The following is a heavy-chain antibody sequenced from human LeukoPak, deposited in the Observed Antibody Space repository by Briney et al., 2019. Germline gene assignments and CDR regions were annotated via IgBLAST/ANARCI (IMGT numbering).Heavy chain of an antibody. CDR1: GFTFSDHY. J-gene: IGHJ4*02. CDR2: SRNKANSFTT. D-gene: IGHD4-23*01. V-gene: IGHV3-72*01. CDR3: TTSVAAPTGPYYFDY. Sequence: GGSLRLSCAASGFTFSDHYMDWVRQAPGKGLEWVGRSRNKANSFTTEYAASVKGRFTISRDDSKNSLYLQMSSLKTEDTAVYYCTTSVAAPTGPYYFDYWGQGTLVTVSS.